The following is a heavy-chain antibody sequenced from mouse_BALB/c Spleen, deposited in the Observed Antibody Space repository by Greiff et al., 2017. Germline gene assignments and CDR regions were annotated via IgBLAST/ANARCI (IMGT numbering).Heavy chain of an antibody. D-gene: IGHD1-1*01. J-gene: IGHJ4*01. CDR1: GYTFTDYN. V-gene: IGHV1S29*02. Sequence: EVKLQESGPELVKPGPSVKISCKASGYTFTDYNFHWVRQSHGKSLEWIGYIYPYNGGTGYNQKFKSKATLTVDNSSSTAYMELRSLTSEDSAVYYCAITTGYYYAMDYWGQGTSVTVSS. CDR2: IYPYNGGT. CDR3: AITTGYYYAMDY.